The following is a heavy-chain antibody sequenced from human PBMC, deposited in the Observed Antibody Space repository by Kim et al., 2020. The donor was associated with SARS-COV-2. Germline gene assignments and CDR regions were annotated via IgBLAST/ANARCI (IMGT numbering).Heavy chain of an antibody. CDR3: TTVAGIDYYYYYGMDV. J-gene: IGHJ6*02. V-gene: IGHV3-49*04. Sequence: GGSLRLSCTASGFTFGDYAMSWVRQAPGKGLEWVGFIRSKAYGGTTEYAASVKGRFTISRDDSKSIAYLQMNSLKTEDTAVYYCTTVAGIDYYYYYGMDVWGQGTTVTVSS. CDR2: IRSKAYGGTT. D-gene: IGHD6-19*01. CDR1: GFTFGDYA.